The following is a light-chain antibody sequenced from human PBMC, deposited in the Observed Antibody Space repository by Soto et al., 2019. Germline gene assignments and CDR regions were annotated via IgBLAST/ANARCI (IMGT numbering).Light chain of an antibody. Sequence: MTQSPDTLSVSPGDRVTLSCRASHSVGTNLAWYQQKPGQAPRLLIYGASARATDVPVRFSGSGSGTEFTLTISSLQSEDFALYYCQQYNNWPTWTFGPGTRVEIK. CDR3: QQYNNWPTWT. V-gene: IGKV3-15*01. CDR1: HSVGTN. CDR2: GAS. J-gene: IGKJ1*01.